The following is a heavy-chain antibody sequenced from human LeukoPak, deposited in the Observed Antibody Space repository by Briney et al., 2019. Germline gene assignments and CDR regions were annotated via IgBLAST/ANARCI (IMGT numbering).Heavy chain of an antibody. D-gene: IGHD5-24*01. CDR1: GFTFRSYE. J-gene: IGHJ5*02. CDR3: ARDVEMATIREDWFDP. V-gene: IGHV3-48*03. Sequence: PGGSLRLSCAASGFTFRSYEMKWVRQAPGRGLEWVSYISSSGSTIYYADSVKGRFTISRDNAKNSLYLQMSSLRAEDTAVYYCARDVEMATIREDWFDPWGQGTLVTVSS. CDR2: ISSSGSTI.